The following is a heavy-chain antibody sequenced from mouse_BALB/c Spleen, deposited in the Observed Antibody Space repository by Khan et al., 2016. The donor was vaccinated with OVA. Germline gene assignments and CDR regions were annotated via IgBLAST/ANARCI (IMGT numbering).Heavy chain of an antibody. CDR1: GYSFTGYY. Sequence: LVKTGASVKISCKASGYSFTGYYMHWVKQSHGKSLEWIGYISCYNGATSYNQKFKGKATFTVDTSSSTAYMQFNSLTSEDCAVYYCARGDYYGSSSFAYWGQGTLVTVSA. V-gene: IGHV1S34*01. D-gene: IGHD1-1*01. J-gene: IGHJ3*01. CDR2: ISCYNGAT. CDR3: ARGDYYGSSSFAY.